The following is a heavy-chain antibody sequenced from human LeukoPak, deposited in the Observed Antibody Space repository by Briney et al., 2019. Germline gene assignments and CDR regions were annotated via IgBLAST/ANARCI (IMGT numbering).Heavy chain of an antibody. Sequence: ASVKVSCKASGYTFTGYYMHWVRQAPGQGLEWMGWINPNSGGTNYAQKFQGWVTMTRDTSISTAYMELSRLRSDDTAVYYCARAGPQIYSGYDLFDCWGQGSLVTVSS. V-gene: IGHV1-2*04. CDR3: ARAGPQIYSGYDLFDC. D-gene: IGHD5-12*01. CDR2: INPNSGGT. CDR1: GYTFTGYY. J-gene: IGHJ4*02.